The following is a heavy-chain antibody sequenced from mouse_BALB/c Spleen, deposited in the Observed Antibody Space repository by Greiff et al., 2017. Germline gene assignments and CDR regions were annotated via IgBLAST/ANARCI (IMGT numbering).Heavy chain of an antibody. V-gene: IGHV1S56*01. J-gene: IGHJ2*01. CDR3: AKDYYGHDY. CDR1: GYTFTSYY. CDR2: IYPGDVST. Sequence: VQLQQSGPELVKPGASVKMSCKASGYTFTSYYIHWVKQRPGQGLEWIGWIYPGDVSTKYNEKFKGKTTLTADKSSSTAYMLLSSLTSEDSAIYFCAKDYYGHDYWGQGTTLTVSS. D-gene: IGHD1-1*01.